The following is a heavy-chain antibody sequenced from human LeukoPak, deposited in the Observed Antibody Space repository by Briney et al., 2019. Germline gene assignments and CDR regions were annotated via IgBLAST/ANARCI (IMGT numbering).Heavy chain of an antibody. CDR3: ARLKGAWIQLYRPNWFDP. Sequence: SETLSLTCAVYGGSFSGYYWSWIRQPPGKGLEWIGEINHSGSTNYNPSLKSRVTISVDTSKNQFSLKLSSVTAADTAVYYCARLKGAWIQLYRPNWFDPWGQGTLVTVSS. D-gene: IGHD5-18*01. J-gene: IGHJ5*02. CDR2: INHSGST. CDR1: GGSFSGYY. V-gene: IGHV4-34*01.